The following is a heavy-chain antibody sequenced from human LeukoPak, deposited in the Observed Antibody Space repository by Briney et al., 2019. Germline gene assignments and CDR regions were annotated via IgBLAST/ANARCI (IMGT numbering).Heavy chain of an antibody. J-gene: IGHJ4*02. CDR2: ISGSTNGT. CDR1: GFTFGGYG. CDR3: ANDFDY. V-gene: IGHV3-23*01. Sequence: GGSLRLSCAASGFTFGGYGMSWVRQAPGKGLEWVSTISGSTNGTYYADSVKGRFTISRDNSKNTLYLQLNSLRAEDTAVYYCANDFDYWGQGTLVTVSS.